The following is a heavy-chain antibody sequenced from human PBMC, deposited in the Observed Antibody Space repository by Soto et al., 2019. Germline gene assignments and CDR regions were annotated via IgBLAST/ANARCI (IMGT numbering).Heavy chain of an antibody. CDR3: ARDQGVDSSGYYYAYYYYYGMDV. D-gene: IGHD3-22*01. Sequence: GGSLRLSCXASGFTFSSYSMNWVRQAPGKGLEWVSYISSSSSTIYYADSVKGRFTISRDNAKNSLYLQMNSLRDEDTAVYYCARDQGVDSSGYYYAYYYYYGMDVWGQGTTVTVSS. CDR1: GFTFSSYS. V-gene: IGHV3-48*02. J-gene: IGHJ6*02. CDR2: ISSSSSTI.